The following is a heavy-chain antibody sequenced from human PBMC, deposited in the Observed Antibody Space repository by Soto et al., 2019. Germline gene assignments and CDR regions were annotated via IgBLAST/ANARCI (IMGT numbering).Heavy chain of an antibody. CDR3: AREVERGYSYGSLEY. V-gene: IGHV4-39*07. CDR2: IYYSGST. CDR1: GGSISSSSYY. Sequence: SETLSLTCTVSGGSISSSSYYWGWIRQPPGKGLEWIGSIYYSGSTYYNLSLKSRVTMTRDTSTSTVYMELSSLRSEDTAVYYCAREVERGYSYGSLEYWGQGTLVTVSS. J-gene: IGHJ4*02. D-gene: IGHD5-18*01.